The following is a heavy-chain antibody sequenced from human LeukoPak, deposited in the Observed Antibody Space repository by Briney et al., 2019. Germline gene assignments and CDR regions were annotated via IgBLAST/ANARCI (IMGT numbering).Heavy chain of an antibody. J-gene: IGHJ6*03. V-gene: IGHV1-8*03. CDR2: MNPNSGNT. CDR1: GYTFTSYD. Sequence: ASVKVSCKASGYTFTSYDINWVRQATGQGLEWMGWMNPNSGNTGYAQKFQGRVTITRNTSISTAYMELSSLRSEDTAVYYCARGIRVVVVAAPVYYYYYYKDVWGKGTTVTVSS. D-gene: IGHD2-15*01. CDR3: ARGIRVVVVAAPVYYYYYYKDV.